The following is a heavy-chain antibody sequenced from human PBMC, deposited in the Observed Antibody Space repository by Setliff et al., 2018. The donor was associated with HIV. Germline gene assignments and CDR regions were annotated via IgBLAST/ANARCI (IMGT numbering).Heavy chain of an antibody. CDR1: GFTFSNYG. V-gene: IGHV3-33*01. CDR3: AREGGSSGHAGYFDP. D-gene: IGHD6-19*01. Sequence: PGGSLRLSCAASGFTFSNYGMHWVRQAPGKGLEWVAVIWYDGSDKYYADSVKGRFTISRDNSKNTLYLQMNSLRVDDTAVYYCAREGGSSGHAGYFDPWGQGTLVTVSS. J-gene: IGHJ5*02. CDR2: IWYDGSDK.